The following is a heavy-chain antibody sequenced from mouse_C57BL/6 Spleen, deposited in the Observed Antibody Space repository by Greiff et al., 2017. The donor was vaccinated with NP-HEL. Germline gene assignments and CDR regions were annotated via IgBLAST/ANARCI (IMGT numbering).Heavy chain of an antibody. CDR3: ARSDFPIRDAMDY. Sequence: QVQLQQSGTELVKPGASVKLSCKASGYTFTSYWMHWVKQRPGQGLEWIGNINPSNGGTNYNEKFKSKATLTVDKSSSTAYMQLSSLTSEDSAVYYCARSDFPIRDAMDYWGQGTSVTVSS. CDR2: INPSNGGT. CDR1: GYTFTSYW. J-gene: IGHJ4*01. V-gene: IGHV1-53*01.